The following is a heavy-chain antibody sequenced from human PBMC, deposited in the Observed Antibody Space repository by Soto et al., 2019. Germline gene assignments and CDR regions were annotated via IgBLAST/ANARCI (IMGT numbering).Heavy chain of an antibody. CDR1: GGTFSNSA. CDR2: IMPIFRTP. Sequence: QVQLEQSGAEVKQPGSSVRVSCKASGGTFSNSAISWVRQAPGQGLEWMGGIMPIFRTPDYAQKFQGRVTISADGSTTTAYMELNGLRSDDTAVYYCARDKARLQLGGNYYYILDVWGQGTTVTVSS. J-gene: IGHJ6*02. V-gene: IGHV1-69*12. D-gene: IGHD5-12*01. CDR3: ARDKARLQLGGNYYYILDV.